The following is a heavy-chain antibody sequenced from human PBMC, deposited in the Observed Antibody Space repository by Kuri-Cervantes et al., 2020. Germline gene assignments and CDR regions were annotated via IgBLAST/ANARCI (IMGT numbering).Heavy chain of an antibody. CDR1: GGSISSYY. Sequence: SETLSLTCTVSGGSISSYYWSWIRQPAGKGLEWIGRIYTSGSTNYNPSLKSRVTMSVDTSRNQFSLKLSSVTAADTAVYYYARAPRRQDAFDIWGQGTMVTVSS. V-gene: IGHV4-4*07. CDR3: ARAPRRQDAFDI. J-gene: IGHJ3*02. D-gene: IGHD1-14*01. CDR2: IYTSGST.